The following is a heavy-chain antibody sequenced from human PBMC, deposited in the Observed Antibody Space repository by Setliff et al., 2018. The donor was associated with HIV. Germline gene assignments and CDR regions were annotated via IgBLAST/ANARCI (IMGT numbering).Heavy chain of an antibody. Sequence: ASETLSLTCAVSGYSISSGYYWGWSRQPPGKGLEWIGSIYHSGSVYYNPSLKSRATISVDKSKILVSLKLSSVTAADTAVYYCARHVILLAWLSYFYMDVWGKGATVTVSS. J-gene: IGHJ6*03. D-gene: IGHD6-19*01. CDR2: IYHSGSV. CDR3: ARHVILLAWLSYFYMDV. V-gene: IGHV4-38-2*01. CDR1: GYSISSGYY.